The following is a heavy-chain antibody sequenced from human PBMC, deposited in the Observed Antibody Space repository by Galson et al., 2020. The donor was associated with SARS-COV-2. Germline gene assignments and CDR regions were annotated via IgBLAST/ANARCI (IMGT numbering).Heavy chain of an antibody. CDR3: ARGRFYDSTGYSASYYFDS. CDR2: IFSSVTT. J-gene: IGHJ4*02. V-gene: IGHV4-31*01. D-gene: IGHD3-22*01. Sequence: SETLSLTCTVSGVSVISGGTSWTWIRQHPAKGLEWIGHIFSSVTTYYSPSLKSPVTISVDTSQNQFSLRLSSVTAADTAVYYCARGRFYDSTGYSASYYFDSWGQGTLVTVSS. CDR1: GVSVISGGTS.